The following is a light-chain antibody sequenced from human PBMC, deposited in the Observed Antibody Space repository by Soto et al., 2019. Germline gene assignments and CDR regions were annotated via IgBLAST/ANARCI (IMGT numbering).Light chain of an antibody. CDR3: LLYYGGAQV. CDR2: STS. CDR1: TGAVTSGYY. Sequence: QTVVTQEPSLTVSPGGTVTLTCASSTGAVTSGYYTGWFQQRPGQAPTSLIHSTSIKHSWTPARFSGSLLGGKAALTLSAVQPEDEADYYCLLYYGGAQVFGGGTKLTVL. J-gene: IGLJ3*02. V-gene: IGLV7-43*01.